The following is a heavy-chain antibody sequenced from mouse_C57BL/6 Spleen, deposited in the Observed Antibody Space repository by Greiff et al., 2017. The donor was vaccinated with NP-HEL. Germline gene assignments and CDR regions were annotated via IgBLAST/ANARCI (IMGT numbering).Heavy chain of an antibody. Sequence: EVMLVESGGGLVKPGGSLKLSCAASGFTFTSYTMSWVRQTPEKRLEWVATISGGGGNTYYPDSVKGRFTISRDNAKNTLYLQMSRLRSEDTALYYCARHEEFYYAMDYWGQGTSVTVSS. J-gene: IGHJ4*01. CDR3: ARHEEFYYAMDY. V-gene: IGHV5-9*01. CDR2: ISGGGGNT. CDR1: GFTFTSYT.